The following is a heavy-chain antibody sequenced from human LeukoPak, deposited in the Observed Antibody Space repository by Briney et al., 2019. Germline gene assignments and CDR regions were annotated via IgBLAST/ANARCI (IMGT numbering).Heavy chain of an antibody. CDR1: GGSISSGSYY. V-gene: IGHV4-61*02. Sequence: PSETLSLTCTVSGGSISSGSYYWSWIRQPAGKGLEWIGRIYTSGSTNYNPSLKSRVTISVDTSKNQFSLKLSSVTAADTAVYYCARDSYYGSGSYWGQGTLVTVSS. J-gene: IGHJ4*02. CDR3: ARDSYYGSGSY. CDR2: IYTSGST. D-gene: IGHD3-10*01.